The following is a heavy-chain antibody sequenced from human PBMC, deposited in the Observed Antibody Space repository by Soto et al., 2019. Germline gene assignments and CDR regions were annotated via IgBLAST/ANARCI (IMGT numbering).Heavy chain of an antibody. CDR2: INHSGST. CDR3: GRDKMTGLFDY. CDR1: GGSFSGYY. D-gene: IGHD3-9*01. V-gene: IGHV4-34*01. Sequence: QVQLQQWGAGLLKPSETLSLTCAVYGGSFSGYYWTWIRQPPGTGLEWIGEINHSGSTNYNPSLKIPLTISVDTSKNPFALKLNSVPAADPAVYYCGRDKMTGLFDYWGQGTLVPVSS. J-gene: IGHJ4*02.